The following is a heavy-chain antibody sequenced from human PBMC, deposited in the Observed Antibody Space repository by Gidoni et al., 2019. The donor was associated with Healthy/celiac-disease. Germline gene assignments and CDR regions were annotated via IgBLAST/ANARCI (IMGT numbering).Heavy chain of an antibody. D-gene: IGHD1-26*01. CDR2: ISGSGGST. V-gene: IGHV3-23*01. J-gene: IGHJ3*02. Sequence: EVQLLESGGGLVQPGGSLRLSCAASGCTFSSYAMRWVRQAPGKGLEWVSAISGSGGSTYYADSVKGRFTISRDNSKNTLYLQMNSLRAEDTAVYYCAKQVRRGGSYWANAFDIWGQGTMVTVSS. CDR3: AKQVRRGGSYWANAFDI. CDR1: GCTFSSYA.